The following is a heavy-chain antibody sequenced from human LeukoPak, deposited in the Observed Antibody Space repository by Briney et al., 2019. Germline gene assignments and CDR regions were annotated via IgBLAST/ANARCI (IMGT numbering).Heavy chain of an antibody. CDR3: AKVGLTVTTILDYFDY. V-gene: IGHV3-30*04. Sequence: SGGSLRLSCAASGFTFSSYAFHWVRQAPGKGLEWVAVISYDGSNNYYADSVKGRFTISRDNSKNTLFLQMNSLRAEDTAVYYCAKVGLTVTTILDYFDYWGQGTLVTVSS. CDR2: ISYDGSNN. D-gene: IGHD4-11*01. CDR1: GFTFSSYA. J-gene: IGHJ4*02.